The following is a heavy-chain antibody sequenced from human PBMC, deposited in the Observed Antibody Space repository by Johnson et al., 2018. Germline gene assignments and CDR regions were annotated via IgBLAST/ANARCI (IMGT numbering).Heavy chain of an antibody. J-gene: IGHJ6*02. D-gene: IGHD1-20*01. CDR3: ARDNWNYDYYYGMDV. CDR1: GFTFGNYW. V-gene: IGHV3-7*01. CDR2: IKQDGSEK. Sequence: VQLVQSGGGLVQPGGSLRLSCAASGFTFGNYWMSWVRQAPGKGLEWVASIKQDGSEKYYVDSVKGRFTISRDNAKNSQYLQMNSLRAADTAWYYCARDNWNYDYYYGMDVWGQGTRVTVSS.